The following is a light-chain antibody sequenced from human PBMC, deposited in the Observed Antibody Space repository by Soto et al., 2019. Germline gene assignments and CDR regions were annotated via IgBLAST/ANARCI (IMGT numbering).Light chain of an antibody. CDR2: GAS. CDR3: RKYDSAPRT. Sequence: DIQMTQSPSSLTASIGDRVTISCRASQGFSNSLAWYQQKPGKVPTLLIYGASILQSGVPSRFSGSGSGTEFTLTISCLQPEDVVTYFCRKYDSAPRTFGGGTKVEIK. V-gene: IGKV1-27*01. J-gene: IGKJ4*01. CDR1: QGFSNS.